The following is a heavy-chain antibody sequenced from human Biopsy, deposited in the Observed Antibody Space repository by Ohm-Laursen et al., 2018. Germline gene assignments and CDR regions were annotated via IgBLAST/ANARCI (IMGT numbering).Heavy chain of an antibody. V-gene: IGHV3-15*01. D-gene: IGHD3-16*01. CDR2: IKSKFDGETT. CDR1: GFKFSTYV. Sequence: GSLRLSCAASGFKFSTYVMSWVRQAPGKGLEWVGRIKSKFDGETTDYAAPVKGRFIISRDDSKSTLFLQMNSLKVEDTGVYFCSTGGGDFYYNGMDVWGQGTTVTVSS. CDR3: STGGGDFYYNGMDV. J-gene: IGHJ6*02.